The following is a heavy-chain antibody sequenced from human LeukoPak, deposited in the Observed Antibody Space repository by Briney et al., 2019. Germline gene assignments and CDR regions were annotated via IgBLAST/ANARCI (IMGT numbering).Heavy chain of an antibody. D-gene: IGHD6-13*01. CDR2: IKYDGSEK. CDR1: GGSISSYY. J-gene: IGHJ4*02. V-gene: IGHV3-7*01. Sequence: PSETLSLTCTVSGGSISSYYWSWVRQAPGKGLEWVANIKYDGSEKNYVDSVKGRFAISRDNARNSLYLQMNSLRAEDTAVYYCARDIEAAGLFFDYWGRGTLVTVSS. CDR3: ARDIEAAGLFFDY.